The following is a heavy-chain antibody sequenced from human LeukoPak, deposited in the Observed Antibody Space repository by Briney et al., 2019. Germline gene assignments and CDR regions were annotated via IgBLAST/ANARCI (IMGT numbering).Heavy chain of an antibody. Sequence: GGSQRLSCAASGFTVGDNYMNWVRQAPGKGLEWVSLIFSHGETSYADSVKGRFTISRDNSKNTLYLQMNGLRAEDTAVYYCAREGGPTEIGEFDYWGQGTLVSVSS. J-gene: IGHJ4*02. CDR3: AREGGPTEIGEFDY. V-gene: IGHV3-66*01. D-gene: IGHD1-26*01. CDR1: GFTVGDNY. CDR2: IFSHGET.